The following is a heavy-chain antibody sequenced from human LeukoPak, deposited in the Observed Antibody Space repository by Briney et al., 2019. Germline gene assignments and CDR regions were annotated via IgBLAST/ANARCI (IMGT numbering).Heavy chain of an antibody. CDR3: ARSLWEVRATLALKVLRWFDP. CDR1: GGTFSSYA. D-gene: IGHD1-26*01. J-gene: IGHJ5*02. Sequence: GASVKVSCKASGGTFSSYAISWVRQAPGQGLEWMGGIIPIFGTANYAQKFQGRVTITADESTSTAYMELSSLRSEDTAVYYCARSLWEVRATLALKVLRWFDPWGQGTLVTVSS. CDR2: IIPIFGTA. V-gene: IGHV1-69*13.